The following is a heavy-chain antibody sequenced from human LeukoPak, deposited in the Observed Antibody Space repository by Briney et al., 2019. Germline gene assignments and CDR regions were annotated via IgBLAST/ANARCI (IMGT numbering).Heavy chain of an antibody. CDR3: AKGDPYCSSTSCYPYYYYGMDV. Sequence: GGSLRLSCAASGFTFSSYAMSWVRQAPGKGLEWVSAIGGTDGTTWYTDSVKGRFTISRDNSKNTLYLQMNSLRAEDAAVYYCAKGDPYCSSTSCYPYYYYGMDVWGKGTTVTVSS. D-gene: IGHD2-2*01. J-gene: IGHJ6*04. CDR1: GFTFSSYA. V-gene: IGHV3-23*01. CDR2: IGGTDGTT.